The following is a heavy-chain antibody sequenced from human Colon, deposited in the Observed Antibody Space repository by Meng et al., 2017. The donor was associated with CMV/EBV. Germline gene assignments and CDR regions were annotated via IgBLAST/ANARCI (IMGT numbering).Heavy chain of an antibody. V-gene: IGHV3-23*01. J-gene: IGHJ6*02. CDR3: ARPIYDFWSGSRDSYYYGMDV. Sequence: GESLKISCEASQFTFKNFAMHWARQAPGKGLQWVSTISGSGLTTYYADSVKGRFTVSRDNSEDTLYLQMNSLRPEDTAVHYCARPIYDFWSGSRDSYYYGMDVWGQGTTVTVSS. CDR1: QFTFKNFA. D-gene: IGHD3-3*01. CDR2: ISGSGLTT.